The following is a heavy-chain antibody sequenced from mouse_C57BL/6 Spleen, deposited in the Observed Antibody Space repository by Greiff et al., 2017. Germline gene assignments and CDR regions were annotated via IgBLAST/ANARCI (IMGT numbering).Heavy chain of an antibody. CDR2: ISDGGSYT. V-gene: IGHV5-4*01. D-gene: IGHD3-2*02. J-gene: IGHJ4*01. CDR1: GFTFSSYA. Sequence: EVHLVESGGGLVKPGGSLKLSCAASGFTFSSYAMSWVRQTPEKRLEWVATISDGGSYTYYPDNVKGRFTISRDNAKNNLYLQMSHLKSEDTAMYYCAREGAAQATSAMDYWGQGTSVTVSS. CDR3: AREGAAQATSAMDY.